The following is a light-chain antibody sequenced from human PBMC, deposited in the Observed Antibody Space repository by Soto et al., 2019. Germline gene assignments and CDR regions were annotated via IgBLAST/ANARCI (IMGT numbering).Light chain of an antibody. CDR1: QSVSNNY. CDR3: QHYDNSFLT. CDR2: GAS. Sequence: EIVLTQSPGTLSLSPWERATLSCRASQSVSNNYLAWYQQKPGQAPRLLIYGASSRATGIPDRVSGSGSGKDFSITISRLEHEDFAVYYCQHYDNSFLTFGGGTKVDIK. V-gene: IGKV3-20*01. J-gene: IGKJ4*01.